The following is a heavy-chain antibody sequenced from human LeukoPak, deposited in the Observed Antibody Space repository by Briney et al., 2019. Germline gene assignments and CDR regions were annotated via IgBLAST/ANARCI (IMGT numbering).Heavy chain of an antibody. CDR1: GGSFSGYY. J-gene: IGHJ5*02. V-gene: IGHV4-34*01. D-gene: IGHD6-13*01. Sequence: NPSETLSLTCAVYGGSFSGYYWSWIRQPPGKGLEWIGEITHSGSTNYNPSLKSRVTISVDTSKNQFSLKLSSVTAADTAVYYCARGLSYSTRNWFDPWGQGTLVTVSS. CDR2: ITHSGST. CDR3: ARGLSYSTRNWFDP.